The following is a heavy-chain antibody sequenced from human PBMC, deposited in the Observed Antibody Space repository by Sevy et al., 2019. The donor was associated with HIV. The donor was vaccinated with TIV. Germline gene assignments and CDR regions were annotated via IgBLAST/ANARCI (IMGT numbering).Heavy chain of an antibody. CDR1: GFSFSYYG. J-gene: IGHJ6*04. CDR2: ISHDGINE. CDR3: ANPYSGSYSHSYLYALDV. D-gene: IGHD1-26*01. V-gene: IGHV3-30*18. Sequence: GGSLRLSCIGSGFSFSYYGIHWVRQSPGKGLDWVALISHDGINEYYADSVKGRFTISRDNSKNTVYLEMNSLRNEDIAIYFCANPYSGSYSHSYLYALDVWGKVITVTVSS.